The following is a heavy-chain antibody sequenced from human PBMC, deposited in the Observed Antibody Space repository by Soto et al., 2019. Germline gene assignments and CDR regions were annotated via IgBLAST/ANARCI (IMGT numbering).Heavy chain of an antibody. J-gene: IGHJ4*02. CDR1: GYTFTSYG. D-gene: IGHD3-3*02. V-gene: IGHV1-18*01. Sequence: ASVKVSCKASGYTFTSYGISWVRQAPGQGLEWMGWISAYNGNTNYAQKLQGRVTMTTDTSTSTAYMELRSLRSDDTAVYYCARVPPPPFLERLFVPYYFDYWGQGTLVTVSS. CDR2: ISAYNGNT. CDR3: ARVPPPPFLERLFVPYYFDY.